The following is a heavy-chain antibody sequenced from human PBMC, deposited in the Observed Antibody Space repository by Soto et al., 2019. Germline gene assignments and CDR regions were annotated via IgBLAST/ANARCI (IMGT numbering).Heavy chain of an antibody. CDR2: IDPSDSYT. D-gene: IGHD2-15*01. J-gene: IGHJ6*01. CDR3: ATREIGRGPTSCQVNFYYGLDV. CDR1: GYRFTTYW. V-gene: IGHV5-10-1*01. Sequence: PGKSLKISCKGSGYRFTTYWINWVRQMPGKGLEWMGRIDPSDSYTNYSPSFQGHVTISADKSINTAYLQWSSLKASDTAMYFCATREIGRGPTSCQVNFYYGLDVWGQGPTVTVSS.